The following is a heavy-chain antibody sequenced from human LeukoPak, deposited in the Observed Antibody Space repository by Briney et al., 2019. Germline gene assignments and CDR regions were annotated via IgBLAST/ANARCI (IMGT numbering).Heavy chain of an antibody. J-gene: IGHJ4*02. V-gene: IGHV4-34*08. Sequence: KPSETLSLTCAVYAWTFSGYYWSWIRQPPGKGLEWIGEINHSGSTNYNPSLKSRVTISVDTSKNQFSLKLSSVTAADTAVYYWACVPDYYLGSGYYRMTTYCGQGTLVTVSS. CDR1: AWTFSGYY. D-gene: IGHD3-22*01. CDR3: ACVPDYYLGSGYYRMTTY. CDR2: INHSGST.